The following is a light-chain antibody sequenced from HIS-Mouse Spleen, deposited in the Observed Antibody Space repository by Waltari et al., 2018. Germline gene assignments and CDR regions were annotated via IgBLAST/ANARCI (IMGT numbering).Light chain of an antibody. V-gene: IGKV3-11*01. J-gene: IGKJ4*01. Sequence: EIVLTQSPATLSLSPGERSTLSCTASQSVSSYLAWYQQKPGQAPRLLIYDASNRATGIHARFSGSGSGTDFTLTISSLEPEDFAVYYCQQRSNWPLTFGGGTKVEIK. CDR1: QSVSSY. CDR2: DAS. CDR3: QQRSNWPLT.